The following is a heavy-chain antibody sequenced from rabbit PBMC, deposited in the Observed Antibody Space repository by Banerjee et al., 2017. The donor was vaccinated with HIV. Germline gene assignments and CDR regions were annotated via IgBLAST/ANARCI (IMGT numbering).Heavy chain of an antibody. CDR1: GFDFNLYYM. J-gene: IGHJ4*01. D-gene: IGHD2-1*01. CDR3: ARGRVYSYDDYGDYFNL. Sequence: QEQLEESGGGLVQPGGSLKLSCKASGFDFNLYYMSWVRQAPGKGLEWIACINTNSGNAVYASWAKGRFTISKTSSTTVTLQMTSLTAADTATYFCARGRVYSYDDYGDYFNLWGQGTLVTVS. V-gene: IGHV1S45*01. CDR2: INTNSGNA.